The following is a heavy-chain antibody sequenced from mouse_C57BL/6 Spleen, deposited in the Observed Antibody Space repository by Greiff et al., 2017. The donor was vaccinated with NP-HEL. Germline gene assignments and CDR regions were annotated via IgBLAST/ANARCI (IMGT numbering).Heavy chain of an antibody. CDR1: GFNIKDDY. Sequence: VQLQQSGAELVRPGASVKLSCTASGFNIKDDYMPWVKQRPEQGLEWIGWIDPENGDTEYASKFQGKVTITADTSSHTAYLQLSSLTSEDTAVYYCTTEIRDYDRGFDYWGQGTTLTVSS. D-gene: IGHD2-4*01. J-gene: IGHJ2*01. V-gene: IGHV14-4*01. CDR3: TTEIRDYDRGFDY. CDR2: IDPENGDT.